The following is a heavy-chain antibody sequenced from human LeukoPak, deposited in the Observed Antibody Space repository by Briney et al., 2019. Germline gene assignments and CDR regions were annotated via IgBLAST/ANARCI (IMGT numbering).Heavy chain of an antibody. CDR2: IYTSGST. D-gene: IGHD5-18*01. CDR3: ATVDTDAFDI. V-gene: IGHV4-61*02. Sequence: SETLSLTCTVSGGSISSGSYYWSWIRQPAGKGLEWIGRIYTSGSTNYNPSLKSRVTISVDTSKNQFSLKLSSVTAADTAVYYCATVDTDAFDIRGQGTMVTVSS. J-gene: IGHJ3*02. CDR1: GGSISSGSYY.